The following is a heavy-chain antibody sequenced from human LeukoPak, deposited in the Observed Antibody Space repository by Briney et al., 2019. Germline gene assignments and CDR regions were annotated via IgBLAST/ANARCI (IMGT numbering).Heavy chain of an antibody. CDR3: ARDRALLYDY. V-gene: IGHV3-21*01. D-gene: IGHD3-16*02. J-gene: IGHJ4*02. CDR2: ISSSGSYI. Sequence: GGSLRLSCAASGFTFSSYTINWVRQAPGKGLEWVSSISSSGSYIYYADSVKGRFTISRDNAKNSLYLQVNSLRGEDTAMYYCARDRALLYDYWGQGTLVTVSS. CDR1: GFTFSSYT.